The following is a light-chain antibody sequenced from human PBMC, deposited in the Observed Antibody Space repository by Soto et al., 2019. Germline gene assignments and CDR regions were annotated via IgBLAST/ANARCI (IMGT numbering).Light chain of an antibody. J-gene: IGKJ1*01. CDR1: QSVLYSSNNKNY. CDR2: WAS. CDR3: QQYDSTPWT. Sequence: DIVMTQSPDSLAVSLGERATINCKSSQSVLYSSNNKNYLAWYQQKPGQPPKLLIYWASTRESWVPDRFSGSGSGTDFTLTISSLQAEDVAVYYCQQYDSTPWTFGHGTKVAIK. V-gene: IGKV4-1*01.